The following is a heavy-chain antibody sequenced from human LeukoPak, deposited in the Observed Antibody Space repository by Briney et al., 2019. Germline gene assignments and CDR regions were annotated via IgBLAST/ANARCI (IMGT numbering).Heavy chain of an antibody. D-gene: IGHD4-17*01. CDR2: IKKDGSEK. V-gene: IGHV3-7*03. CDR1: GFTFSNYW. J-gene: IGHJ2*01. Sequence: PGGSLRLSCVVSGFTFSNYWMSWVRQAPGKGLEWVANIKKDGSEKYYADSVKGRFTISRDNAKNSLYLQMNSLRAEDTALYYCAKDFYGDYGWYFDLWGRGTLVTVPS. CDR3: AKDFYGDYGWYFDL.